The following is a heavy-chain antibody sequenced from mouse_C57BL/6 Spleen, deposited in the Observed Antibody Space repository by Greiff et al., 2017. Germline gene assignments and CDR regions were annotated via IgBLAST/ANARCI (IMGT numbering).Heavy chain of an antibody. CDR3: ARGRGRFAY. CDR1: GFTFSSYA. Sequence: EVKLVESGGGLVKPGGSLKLSCAASGFTFSSYAMSWVRQTPEKRLEWVATISDGGSYTYYPDNVKGRFTISRDNAKNNLYLQMSHLKSEDTAMYYCARGRGRFAYWGQGTLVTVSA. J-gene: IGHJ3*01. V-gene: IGHV5-4*03. CDR2: ISDGGSYT.